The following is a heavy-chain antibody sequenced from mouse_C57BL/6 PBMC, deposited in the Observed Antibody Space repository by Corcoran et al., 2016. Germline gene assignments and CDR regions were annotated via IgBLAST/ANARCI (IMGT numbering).Heavy chain of an antibody. CDR1: GFSLSTSGMG. CDR2: IYWDDDK. CDR3: ARSSGWFAY. V-gene: IGHV8-12*01. J-gene: IGHJ3*01. D-gene: IGHD3-2*02. Sequence: QVTLKESGPGILQSSQTLSLTCSFSGFSLSTSGMGVSWIRQPSGKGLEWLAHIYWDDDKHYNPSLKSRLTISKDTSRNQVFLKITSVDTADTATYYCARSSGWFAYWGQGTLVTVSA.